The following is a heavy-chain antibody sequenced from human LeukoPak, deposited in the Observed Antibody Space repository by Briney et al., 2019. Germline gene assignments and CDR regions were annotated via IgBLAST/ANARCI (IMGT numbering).Heavy chain of an antibody. CDR2: IYSGGST. V-gene: IGHV3-66*01. J-gene: IGHJ6*02. D-gene: IGHD2-2*01. CDR3: ARDGPIVVVPAATKWRQNYYYYGMDV. CDR1: GFTVSSNY. Sequence: GGSLRLSCAASGFTVSSNYMSWVRQAPGKGLEGVSVIYSGGSTYYADSVKGRFTISRDNSKNTLYLQMNSLRAEDTAVYYCARDGPIVVVPAATKWRQNYYYYGMDVWGQGTTVTVSS.